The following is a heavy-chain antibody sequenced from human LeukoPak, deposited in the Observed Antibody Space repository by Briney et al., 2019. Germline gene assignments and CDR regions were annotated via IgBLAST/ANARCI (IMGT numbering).Heavy chain of an antibody. CDR2: IWSDGSNK. J-gene: IGHJ4*02. Sequence: PGRSLRLSCSASGLTFSSYGMHWVRQTPGKGLEWVAIIWSDGSNKYYADSVKGRFTISRDNSKNTLYLQMNSLRAEDTAVYYCARGSGSFSGGFDYWGQGTLVTVSS. V-gene: IGHV3-33*01. CDR1: GLTFSSYG. CDR3: ARGSGSFSGGFDY. D-gene: IGHD1-26*01.